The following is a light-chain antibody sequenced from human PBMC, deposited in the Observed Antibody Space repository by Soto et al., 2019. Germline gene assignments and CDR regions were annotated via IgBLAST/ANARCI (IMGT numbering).Light chain of an antibody. J-gene: IGKJ1*01. V-gene: IGKV1-5*01. CDR3: QQYNSYRT. CDR2: DAS. Sequence: DIQMTQSPSPLSASVEDRVTITFRARQSISIWLAWYQQKPGKAPKILIYDASILESGVPSRFSGSGSGTEFTLTISSLQPDYFATYYCQQYNSYRTVGQGTKVEIK. CDR1: QSISIW.